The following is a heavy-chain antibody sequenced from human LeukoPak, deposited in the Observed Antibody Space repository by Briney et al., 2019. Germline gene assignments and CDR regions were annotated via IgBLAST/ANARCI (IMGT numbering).Heavy chain of an antibody. CDR2: IIPIFGTA. V-gene: IGHV1-69*05. CDR3: ARNRYSGSLFDY. CDR1: GGTFSIYA. D-gene: IGHD1-26*01. J-gene: IGHJ4*02. Sequence: SVKVSCKSSGGTFSIYAISWVRQAPGQGLEWMGGIIPIFGTANYAQKFQGRVTITTDESTSTAYMELSSLRSEDTAVYYCARNRYSGSLFDYWGQGTLVTVSS.